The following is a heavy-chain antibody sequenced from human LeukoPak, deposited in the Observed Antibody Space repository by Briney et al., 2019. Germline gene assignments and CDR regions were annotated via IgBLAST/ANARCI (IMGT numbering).Heavy chain of an antibody. CDR2: ISGYGDSK. Sequence: GGSPRLSCAASGFTFSSYAMSWVRQAPGKGLEWVSAISGYGDSKYYADSVKGRFTISRDNSKNTLSLQMNSLRAEDTAVYYCAKDGYAYYFHYWGQGTLVTVSS. CDR1: GFTFSSYA. D-gene: IGHD3-16*01. CDR3: AKDGYAYYFHY. J-gene: IGHJ4*02. V-gene: IGHV3-23*01.